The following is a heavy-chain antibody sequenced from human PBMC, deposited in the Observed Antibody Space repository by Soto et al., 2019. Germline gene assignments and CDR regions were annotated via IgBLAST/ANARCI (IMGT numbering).Heavy chain of an antibody. CDR1: GYTLTELS. Sequence: ASVKVSCKVSGYTLTELSMHWVRQAPGKGLEWMGGFDPEDGETIYAQKFQGRVTMTEDTSTDTAYMELSSLRSEDTAVYYCATEGYSSTGNWFDPWGQGTLVTVSS. J-gene: IGHJ5*02. D-gene: IGHD6-13*01. CDR2: FDPEDGET. CDR3: ATEGYSSTGNWFDP. V-gene: IGHV1-24*01.